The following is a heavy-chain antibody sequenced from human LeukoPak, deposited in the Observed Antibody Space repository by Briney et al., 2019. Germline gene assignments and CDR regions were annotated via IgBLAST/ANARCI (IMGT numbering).Heavy chain of an antibody. CDR2: ISGSGGST. Sequence: GGSLRLSCAASGFTFSSYGMHWVRQAPGKGLEWVSAISGSGGSTYYADSVKGRFTISRDNSKNTLYLQMNSLRAEDTAVYYCANNLRSIFGVPRDYWGQGTLVTVSS. CDR1: GFTFSSYG. D-gene: IGHD3-3*01. V-gene: IGHV3-23*01. J-gene: IGHJ4*02. CDR3: ANNLRSIFGVPRDY.